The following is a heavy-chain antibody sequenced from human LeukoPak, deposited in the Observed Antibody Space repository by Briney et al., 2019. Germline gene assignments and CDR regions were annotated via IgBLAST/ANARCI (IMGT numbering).Heavy chain of an antibody. CDR2: IYHSGST. CDR1: GGSISSGGYS. Sequence: SETLSLTCAVSGGSISSGGYSWSWIRQPPGKGLEWIGYIYHSGSTYYNPSLKSRVTISVDRSKNQFSLKLSSVTAADTAVYYCARSPLDYDFWSGYFSLLNWFDPWGQGTLVTVSS. V-gene: IGHV4-30-2*01. J-gene: IGHJ5*02. CDR3: ARSPLDYDFWSGYFSLLNWFDP. D-gene: IGHD3-3*01.